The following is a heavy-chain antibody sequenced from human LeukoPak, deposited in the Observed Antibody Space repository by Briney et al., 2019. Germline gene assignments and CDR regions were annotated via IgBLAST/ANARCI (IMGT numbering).Heavy chain of an antibody. CDR3: AKDPPYDFWSGIDY. CDR1: GFTFSSHV. Sequence: GGSLRLSCAASGFTFSSHVMSWVRQAPGRGLEWVSSLSGSGKYTFYADSVKGRFTISRDNSKNTLYLQMNSLRAEDTAVYYCAKDPPYDFWSGIDYWGQGTLVTVSS. D-gene: IGHD3-3*01. CDR2: LSGSGKYT. J-gene: IGHJ4*02. V-gene: IGHV3-23*01.